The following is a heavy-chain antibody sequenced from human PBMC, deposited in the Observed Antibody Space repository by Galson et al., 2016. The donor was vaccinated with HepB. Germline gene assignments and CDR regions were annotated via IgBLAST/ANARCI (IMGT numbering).Heavy chain of an antibody. CDR1: GFTNDY. CDR2: INPNGDTT. V-gene: IGHV1-46*01. CDR3: ARGGGIEEWLPLDY. Sequence: SVKVSCKASGFTNDYIHWVRQAPGQGPEWMGIINPNGDTTTYAQKFQGRGSMTRDTSTSTVYMELSSLRSEDTAVYYCARGGGIEEWLPLDYWGQGTLVTLCS. J-gene: IGHJ4*02. D-gene: IGHD6-13*01.